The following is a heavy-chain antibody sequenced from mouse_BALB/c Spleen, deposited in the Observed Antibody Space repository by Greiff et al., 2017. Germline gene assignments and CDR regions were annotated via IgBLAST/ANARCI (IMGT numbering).Heavy chain of an antibody. J-gene: IGHJ4*01. CDR1: GFTFSDYG. D-gene: IGHD2-14*01. Sequence: EVKLVESGGGLVQPGGSRKLSCAASGFTFSDYGMAWVRQAPGKGPEWVAFISNLAYSIYYADTVKGRFTISRDNPKNTLFLQMTSLRSEDTAMYYCAKASYYRYDDAMDYWGQGTSVTVSS. V-gene: IGHV5-15*02. CDR2: ISNLAYSI. CDR3: AKASYYRYDDAMDY.